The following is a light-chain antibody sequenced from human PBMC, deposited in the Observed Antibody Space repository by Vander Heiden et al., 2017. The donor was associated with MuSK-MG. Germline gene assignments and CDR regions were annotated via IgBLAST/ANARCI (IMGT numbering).Light chain of an antibody. CDR1: SPNIGSNT. Sequence: QSVLTQPPSASGTPGQRVTISCSGSSPNIGSNTVDWYQKLPGTAPKLLIFFNNQRPSGVPDRFSCSKSGTSASPVISGLQSEDEADYYCGEWDDSLNGVVFGGGTKLTVL. CDR3: GEWDDSLNGVV. J-gene: IGLJ2*01. CDR2: FNN. V-gene: IGLV1-44*01.